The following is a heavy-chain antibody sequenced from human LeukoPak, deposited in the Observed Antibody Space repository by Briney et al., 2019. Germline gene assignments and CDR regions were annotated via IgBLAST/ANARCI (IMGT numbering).Heavy chain of an antibody. J-gene: IGHJ4*02. Sequence: PSETLSLTCGVSGGSISSGRYYWSWIRQHPGKGLEWIGYIYNSGSTYYNPSLKSRVTISADTSKNQFSLKLTSVTAADTAVYYCARDTGGGDFGYYFDYWGQGTLVTVSS. CDR1: GGSISSGRYY. D-gene: IGHD2-21*01. CDR2: IYNSGST. CDR3: ARDTGGGDFGYYFDY. V-gene: IGHV4-31*11.